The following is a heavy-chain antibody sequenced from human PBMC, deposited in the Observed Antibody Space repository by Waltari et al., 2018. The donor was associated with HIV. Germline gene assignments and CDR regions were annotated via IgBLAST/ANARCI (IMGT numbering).Heavy chain of an antibody. J-gene: IGHJ5*02. D-gene: IGHD5-12*01. CDR3: ARGEEGYSGYDLNWFDT. CDR1: GGSFSGYY. V-gene: IGHV4-34*01. CDR2: INHSGRT. Sequence: QVQLQQWGAGLLKPSETLSLTCAVYGGSFSGYYWSWIRQPPGKGLEWIGEINHSGRTNYNPSLKSRVTISADTSKNQFSLKVNSVTAADTAVYYCARGEEGYSGYDLNWFDTWGQGTLVTVSS.